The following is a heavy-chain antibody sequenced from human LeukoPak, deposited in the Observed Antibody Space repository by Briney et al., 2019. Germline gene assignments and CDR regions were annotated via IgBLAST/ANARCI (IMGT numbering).Heavy chain of an antibody. CDR3: ARDHGRYFDWLLIEY. CDR1: GGSISSYY. J-gene: IGHJ4*02. CDR2: IYYSGST. Sequence: SETLSLTCTVSGGSISSYYWSWIRQPPGKGLEWIGYIYYSGSTNYNPSLKSRVTTSVDTSKNQFSLKLSSVTAADTAVYYCARDHGRYFDWLLIEYWGQGTLVTVSS. D-gene: IGHD3-9*01. V-gene: IGHV4-59*01.